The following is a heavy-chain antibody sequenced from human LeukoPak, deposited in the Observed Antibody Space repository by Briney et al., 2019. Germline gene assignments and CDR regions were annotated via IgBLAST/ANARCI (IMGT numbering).Heavy chain of an antibody. V-gene: IGHV1-46*01. Sequence: ASVKVSCKASGYTFTSYYMHWVRQAPGQGLEWMGIINPSGGSTSYAQKFQGRVTMTRGMSTSTVYMELSSPRSEDTAVYYCVRSGRGTYYYFDYWGQGTLVTVYS. CDR3: VRSGRGTYYYFDY. D-gene: IGHD1-26*01. CDR1: GYTFTSYY. CDR2: INPSGGST. J-gene: IGHJ4*02.